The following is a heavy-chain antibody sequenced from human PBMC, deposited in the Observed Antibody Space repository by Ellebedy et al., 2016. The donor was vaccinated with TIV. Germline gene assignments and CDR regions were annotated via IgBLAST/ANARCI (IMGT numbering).Heavy chain of an antibody. J-gene: IGHJ4*02. CDR3: ARSDYGDPSYYFDY. D-gene: IGHD4-17*01. V-gene: IGHV4-59*01. Sequence: SETLSLTXTVSGGSISSYYWSWIRQPPGKGLEWIGYIYYTGSTNYNPSLKSRVTISVDTSKNQFSLKLSSVTAADTAVYYCARSDYGDPSYYFDYWGQGTLVTVSS. CDR2: IYYTGST. CDR1: GGSISSYY.